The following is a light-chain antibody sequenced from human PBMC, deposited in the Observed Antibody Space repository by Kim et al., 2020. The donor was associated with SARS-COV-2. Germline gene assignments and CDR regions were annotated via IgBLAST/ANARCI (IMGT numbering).Light chain of an antibody. J-gene: IGKJ1*01. V-gene: IGKV1-5*03. Sequence: SVGDRVTITCRASQSISTWLAWYQQKPGKAPTLLIYKASNLESGVPSRFSGRGSGREFTLTISNLQPDDFATYYCQQYDSKSPRTFGQGTKVDIK. CDR3: QQYDSKSPRT. CDR1: QSISTW. CDR2: KAS.